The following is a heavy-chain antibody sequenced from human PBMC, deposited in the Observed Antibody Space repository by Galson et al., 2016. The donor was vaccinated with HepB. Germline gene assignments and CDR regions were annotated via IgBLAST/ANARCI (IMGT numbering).Heavy chain of an antibody. Sequence: LVKPTQTLPLTCSFSGFSLSTGVAVGWVRQPPGKALDWLALVYWDNDKRYSPSLGSRLTITKETSQVVLSLINLRPADTATYYCVHRKKFSSAWLDWGQGILVTVSS. V-gene: IGHV2-5*02. CDR1: GFSLSTGVA. J-gene: IGHJ4*02. D-gene: IGHD2-2*01. CDR2: VYWDNDK. CDR3: VHRKKFSSAWLD.